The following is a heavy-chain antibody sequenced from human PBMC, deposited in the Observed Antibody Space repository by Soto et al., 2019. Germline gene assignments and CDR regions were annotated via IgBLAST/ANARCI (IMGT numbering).Heavy chain of an antibody. V-gene: IGHV3-48*01. CDR1: GFTFSSYS. D-gene: IGHD5-18*01. Sequence: GGSLRLSCAASGFTFSSYSMNWVRQAPGKGLEWISYISSSSNTIYYADSMKGRFTISRDNARNSLYLQMNGLRAEDTAVYYCARGGYRNFDYWGQGTLVTVSS. CDR2: ISSSSNTI. J-gene: IGHJ4*02. CDR3: ARGGYRNFDY.